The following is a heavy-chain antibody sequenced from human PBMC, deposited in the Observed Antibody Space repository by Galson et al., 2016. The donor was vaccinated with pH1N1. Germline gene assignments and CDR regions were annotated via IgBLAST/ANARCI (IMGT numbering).Heavy chain of an antibody. CDR1: TFSLSRYG. CDR2: ILADGSDN. CDR3: ARGSNYAFEI. Sequence: SLRLSCAPSTFSLSRYGMDWVRQAPGKGLEWVAFILADGSDNYYSDFVKGRFTLSRDSSKNTLYLQMNSLRPEDTAVYFCARGSNYAFEIWGQGTWSPSLQ. J-gene: IGHJ3*02. V-gene: IGHV3-30*02.